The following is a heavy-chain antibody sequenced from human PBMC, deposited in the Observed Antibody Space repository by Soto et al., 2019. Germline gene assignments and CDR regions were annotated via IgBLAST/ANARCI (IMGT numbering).Heavy chain of an antibody. CDR2: IYYSGSS. Sequence: PSETLSLPCTVSGGPFSNHYWSWVRQTTGKGLEWVGYIYYSGSSNYHPSLKSRVTISVDTSKNQLSLNLSSVTAADTAVYYCASGPTVRYYYYGMDVWGPGTTGTGSS. J-gene: IGHJ6*02. CDR3: ASGPTVRYYYYGMDV. CDR1: GGPFSNHY. D-gene: IGHD4-4*01. V-gene: IGHV4-59*11.